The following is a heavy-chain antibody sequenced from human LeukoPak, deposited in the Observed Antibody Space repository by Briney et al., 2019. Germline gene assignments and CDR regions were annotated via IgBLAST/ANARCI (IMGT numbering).Heavy chain of an antibody. V-gene: IGHV3-21*01. J-gene: IGHJ4*02. CDR1: GFTFSSYS. D-gene: IGHD3-3*01. CDR3: ARSPHVLRFLEWLLGEFDY. Sequence: PGGSLRLSCAASGFTFSSYSMNWVRQAPGKGLEWVSSISSSSSYIYYADSVKGRFTISRDNAKNSLYLQMNSLRAEDTAVYYCARSPHVLRFLEWLLGEFDYWGQGTLVTVSS. CDR2: ISSSSSYI.